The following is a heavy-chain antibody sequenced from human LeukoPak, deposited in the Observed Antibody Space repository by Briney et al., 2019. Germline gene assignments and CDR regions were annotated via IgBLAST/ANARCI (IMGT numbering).Heavy chain of an antibody. CDR3: VKGAGWWDY. D-gene: IGHD2-15*01. CDR1: GGFISPYY. CDR2: IYYSGTT. Sequence: SETLSLTCTVSGGFISPYYWSWIRQPPGMGLEWIGYIYYSGTTNYNPSLKSRVAISVDTSKNDFSLRLSSVTAADTAVYYCVKGAGWWDYWGQGILVTVSS. V-gene: IGHV4-59*01. J-gene: IGHJ4*02.